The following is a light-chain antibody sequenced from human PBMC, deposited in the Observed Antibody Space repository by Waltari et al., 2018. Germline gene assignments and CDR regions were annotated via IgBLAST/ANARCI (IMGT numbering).Light chain of an antibody. CDR2: SNN. Sequence: QSVLTQPPSASGTPGQRVTISCSGSSSNIGSNTVNWYQQLPGTAPKLLIYSNNQRPSGVPGRFAGAKSGTSASLASSGLQAEDEADYYCAAWDDSLNGWVFGGGTKLTVL. CDR1: SSNIGSNT. CDR3: AAWDDSLNGWV. V-gene: IGLV1-44*01. J-gene: IGLJ3*02.